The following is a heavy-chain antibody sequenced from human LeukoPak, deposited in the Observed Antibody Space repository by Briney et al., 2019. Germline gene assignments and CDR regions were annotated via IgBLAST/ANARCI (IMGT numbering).Heavy chain of an antibody. CDR2: ISSGSSYI. CDR1: GFTFSSYT. V-gene: IGHV3-21*01. Sequence: GGSLRLSCAASGFTFSSYTMNWVRQAPGKGLEWVSSISSGSSYINYADSVKGRFTISRDNAKNSLYLQMHSLRAEDTAVYYCAREADRYGMDVWGQGTTVTVSS. CDR3: AREADRYGMDV. J-gene: IGHJ6*02.